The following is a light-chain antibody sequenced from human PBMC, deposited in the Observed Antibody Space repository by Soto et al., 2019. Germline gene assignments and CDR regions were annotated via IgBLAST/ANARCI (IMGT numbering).Light chain of an antibody. CDR2: GAS. Sequence: EIVMAQSPATLSVSPGERATLSCRASQSVSSTLAWYQQKPGQAPWLLIYGASTRATGVPARFSGSGXXXXXXLTISSLQSEDFAVYYCQQYNNWPLTFGGGTKVEI. V-gene: IGKV3-15*01. CDR3: QQYNNWPLT. J-gene: IGKJ4*01. CDR1: QSVSST.